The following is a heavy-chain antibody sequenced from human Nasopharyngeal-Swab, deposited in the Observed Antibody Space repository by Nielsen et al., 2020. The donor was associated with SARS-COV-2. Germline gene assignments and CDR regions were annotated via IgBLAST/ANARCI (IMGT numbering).Heavy chain of an antibody. CDR2: ITTSSSTM. CDR1: GFTLSSYS. V-gene: IGHV3-48*02. D-gene: IGHD5-24*01. J-gene: IGHJ4*02. CDR3: ARGVEMSTILGY. Sequence: GESLKISCAASGFTLSSYSMTWVRQAPGKGLEWVSYITTSSSTMYYADSVKGRFTISRDNAKNFLYLQMNSLRDEDTAVYYCARGVEMSTILGYWGQGTLVTVSS.